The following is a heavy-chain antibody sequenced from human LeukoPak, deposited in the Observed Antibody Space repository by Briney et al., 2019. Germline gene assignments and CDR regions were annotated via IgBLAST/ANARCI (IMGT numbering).Heavy chain of an antibody. D-gene: IGHD6-13*01. Sequence: SGPALVKPTQTLTLTCTFSGFSLRTSGMYVSWVRQPPGKALEWLARIDWDDDKYYSTSLKTRLTISKDTSKYQVVLTMTNTDPEDTAMYYCARIRAGSHLDYFDYWGLGTLVTVSS. CDR3: ARIRAGSHLDYFDY. V-gene: IGHV2-70*11. CDR2: IDWDDDK. J-gene: IGHJ4*02. CDR1: GFSLRTSGMY.